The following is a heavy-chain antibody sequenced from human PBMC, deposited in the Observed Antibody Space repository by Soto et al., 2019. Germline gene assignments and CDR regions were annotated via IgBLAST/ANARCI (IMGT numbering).Heavy chain of an antibody. J-gene: IGHJ3*02. CDR1: GYTFTGYY. D-gene: IGHD4-17*01. V-gene: IGHV1-2*02. CDR2: INPNSGGT. Sequence: QVQLVQSGAEVKKPGASVKVSCKASGYTFTGYYMHWVRQAPGQGLEWMGWINPNSGGTNYALKFQGRVTMTRDTSISTAYMELSRLRSDDTAVYYCARVLNDDYGDDTEAFDIWGQGTMVTVSS. CDR3: ARVLNDDYGDDTEAFDI.